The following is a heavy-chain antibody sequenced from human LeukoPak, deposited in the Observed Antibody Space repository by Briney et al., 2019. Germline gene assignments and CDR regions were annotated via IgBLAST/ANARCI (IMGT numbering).Heavy chain of an antibody. CDR1: GFRFSNYW. CDR2: INQDGSEK. CDR3: ARDMAYGDSSDY. D-gene: IGHD4-17*01. J-gene: IGHJ4*02. V-gene: IGHV3-7*01. Sequence: GGSLRLSCAASGFRFSNYWMSWARQAPGKGLEWVANINQDGSEKYYVDSVKGRFTISRDNAKNSLFVQMNSLRAEDTAVYYCARDMAYGDSSDYWGQGTLVTVSS.